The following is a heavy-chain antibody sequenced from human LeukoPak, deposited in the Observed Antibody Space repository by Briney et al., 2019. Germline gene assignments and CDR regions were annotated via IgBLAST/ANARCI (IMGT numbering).Heavy chain of an antibody. CDR2: INPNSGGI. CDR3: ARAYRRIVATMDTGGY. V-gene: IGHV1-2*02. Sequence: GASVKVSCKASGYTFTGYYTHWVRQAPGQGLEWMGWINPNSGGINYAQKFQGRVTMTRDTSISTVYMELSRLRSDDTAVHYCARAYRRIVATMDTGGYWGQGTLVTVSS. J-gene: IGHJ4*02. CDR1: GYTFTGYY. D-gene: IGHD5-12*01.